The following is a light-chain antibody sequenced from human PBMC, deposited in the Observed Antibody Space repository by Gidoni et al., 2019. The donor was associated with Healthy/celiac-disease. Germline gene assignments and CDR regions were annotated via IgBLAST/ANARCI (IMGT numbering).Light chain of an antibody. J-gene: IGLJ3*02. CDR3: SSYTSSSTRV. Sequence: QSALTQPASVSGSPGQSITISCTGTSSDVGGYNYVSWYQQHPGKPPKLMIYDDSNRPSGVSNRFSGSKSGNTASLTISGLQAEDEADYYCSSYTSSSTRVFGGGTKLTVL. V-gene: IGLV2-14*01. CDR2: DDS. CDR1: SSDVGGYNY.